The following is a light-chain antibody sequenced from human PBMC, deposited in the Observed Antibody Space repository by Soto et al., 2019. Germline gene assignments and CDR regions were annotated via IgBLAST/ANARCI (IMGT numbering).Light chain of an antibody. V-gene: IGLV4-69*01. CDR2: VNSDGSH. J-gene: IGLJ1*01. CDR1: SGHSSYA. CDR3: QTWGTGIRV. Sequence: QLVLTQSPSASASLGGSVRLTCTLSSGHSSYAIAWHQQQPEKGPRYLMKVNSDGSHVKGDGIPDRFSGSSSGAERYLTISSLQSEDEADYYCQTWGTGIRVFGSGTKLTVL.